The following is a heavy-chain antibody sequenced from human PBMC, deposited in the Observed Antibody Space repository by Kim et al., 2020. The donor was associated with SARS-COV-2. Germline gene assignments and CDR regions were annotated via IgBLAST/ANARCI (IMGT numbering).Heavy chain of an antibody. CDR3: ARGAAAAAFDP. CDR2: INHSGST. CDR1: GGSFSGYY. Sequence: SETLSLTCAVYGGSFSGYYWSWIRQPPGKGLEWIGEINHSGSTNYNPSLKSRVTISVDTSKNQFSLKLSSETAADTAVYYCARGAAAAAFDPWGQGTLVTVSS. D-gene: IGHD6-13*01. J-gene: IGHJ5*02. V-gene: IGHV4-34*01.